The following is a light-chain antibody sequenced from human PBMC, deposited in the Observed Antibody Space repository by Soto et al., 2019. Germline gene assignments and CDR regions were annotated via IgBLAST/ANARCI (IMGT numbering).Light chain of an antibody. Sequence: DIALTQSPLSLPVTPGEPASISCRSSQSLLHSNGHNYLDWYLRKPGQSPQLLIYLGSNRASGGPDRFSGSGSGRGFTLKISRVEAEDVGVSYCMQALQTPWTFGQGTKVEIK. J-gene: IGKJ1*01. V-gene: IGKV2-28*01. CDR3: MQALQTPWT. CDR1: QSLLHSNGHNY. CDR2: LGS.